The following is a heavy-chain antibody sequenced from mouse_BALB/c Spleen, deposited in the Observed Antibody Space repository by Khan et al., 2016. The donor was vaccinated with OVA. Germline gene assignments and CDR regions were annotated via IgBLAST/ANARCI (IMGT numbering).Heavy chain of an antibody. J-gene: IGHJ2*01. CDR1: GYSFTGYF. CDR3: ARKNCSDVDY. Sequence: EVQLQESGPELVKPGASVKISCKASGYSFTGYFMNWVMQSHGKSLEWIGRINPHIGETLYNQKFKGKATLTVDESSRTVHMELRSLASEDSAVYYSARKNCSDVDYWGQGTTLTVSS. V-gene: IGHV1-20*02. CDR2: INPHIGET. D-gene: IGHD1-1*01.